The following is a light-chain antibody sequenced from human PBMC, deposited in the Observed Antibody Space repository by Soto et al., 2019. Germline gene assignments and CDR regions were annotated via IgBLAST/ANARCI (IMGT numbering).Light chain of an antibody. CDR1: QSVLYSSNNKNY. J-gene: IGKJ4*01. CDR2: WAS. CDR3: QQYYSTPGT. Sequence: DIVMTQSPEPLAVSLGERATINCKSSQSVLYSSNNKNYLAWYQQKPGQPPKLLIYWASTRESGVPDRFSGSGSGTDFTLTISSLQAEDVAVYYCQQYYSTPGTFGGGTKVEIK. V-gene: IGKV4-1*01.